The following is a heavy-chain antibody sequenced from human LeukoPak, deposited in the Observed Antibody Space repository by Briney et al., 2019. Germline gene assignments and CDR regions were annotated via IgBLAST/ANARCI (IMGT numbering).Heavy chain of an antibody. CDR3: ARGLWLAPVDY. Sequence: SQTLSLTCAISGDSVSSNSVAWNWIRQSPLSGLEWLGRTYYRSKWYREYAVSVKSRITINPDTSKNQFSLQLNSVTPEDTAVYYCARGLWLAPVDYWGQGILVTVSS. J-gene: IGHJ4*02. D-gene: IGHD6-19*01. V-gene: IGHV6-1*01. CDR2: TYYRSKWYR. CDR1: GDSVSSNSVA.